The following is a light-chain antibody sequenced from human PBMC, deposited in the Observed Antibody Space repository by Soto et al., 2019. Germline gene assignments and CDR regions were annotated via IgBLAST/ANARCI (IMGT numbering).Light chain of an antibody. V-gene: IGKV3-11*01. Sequence: VLTQSPATLSLSPGERATLSCRASQSVHTSLSWYQQKSGKPPRLVIYDSTLRANGVPDRFGGSRSGTEFTLTINSLEPEDSAVYYCQQRNVWPPITCGQGTRREIK. CDR1: QSVHTS. CDR2: DST. CDR3: QQRNVWPPIT. J-gene: IGKJ5*01.